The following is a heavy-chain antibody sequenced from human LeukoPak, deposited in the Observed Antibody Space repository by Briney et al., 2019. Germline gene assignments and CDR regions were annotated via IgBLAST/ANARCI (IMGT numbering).Heavy chain of an antibody. Sequence: TSETLSLTCTVSGGSISSSSYYWGWIRQPPGKGLEWIGSIYYSGSTYYNPSLKSRVTISVDTSKNQFSLKLSSVTAADTAVYYCARASSGWSNYYYMDVWGKGTTVTVSS. CDR2: IYYSGST. CDR1: GGSISSSSYY. J-gene: IGHJ6*03. D-gene: IGHD6-19*01. CDR3: ARASSGWSNYYYMDV. V-gene: IGHV4-39*07.